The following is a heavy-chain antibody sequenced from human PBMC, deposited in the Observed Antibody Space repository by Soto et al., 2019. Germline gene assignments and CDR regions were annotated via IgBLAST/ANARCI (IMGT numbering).Heavy chain of an antibody. J-gene: IGHJ4*02. V-gene: IGHV4-59*11. Sequence: QVQLQESGPGLVKPSETLSLTCSVSGGSIISHYWSWIRRPPGKGLEWIGYIHYTGSTDYNPSLKSRLTMSVDTSKNQFSLKLTSVTAADTAVYYCARGGWSLDYWGQGTLVTVSS. CDR3: ARGGWSLDY. D-gene: IGHD2-15*01. CDR1: GGSIISHY. CDR2: IHYTGST.